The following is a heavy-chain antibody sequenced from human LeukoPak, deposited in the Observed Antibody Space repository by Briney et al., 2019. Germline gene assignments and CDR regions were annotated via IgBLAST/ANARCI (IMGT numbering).Heavy chain of an antibody. CDR3: ASQLGNYYDSSGYYSTGAFDI. CDR2: INHSGST. Sequence: SETLSLTCAVYGGSFSGYYWSWIRQPPGKGLEWIGEINHSGSTNYNPSLKSRVTISVDKSKNQFSLKLSSVTAADTAVYYCASQLGNYYDSSGYYSTGAFDIWGQGTMVTVSS. CDR1: GGSFSGYY. D-gene: IGHD3-22*01. J-gene: IGHJ3*02. V-gene: IGHV4-34*01.